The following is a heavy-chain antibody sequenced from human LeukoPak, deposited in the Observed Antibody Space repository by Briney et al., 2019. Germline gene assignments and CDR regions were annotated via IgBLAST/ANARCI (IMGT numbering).Heavy chain of an antibody. CDR1: GGSFSDYY. Sequence: SETLSLTCAVYGGSFSDYYWSWIRQPPGKGLEWIGYIYYSGSTYYNPSLKSRVTISVDTSKNQFSLKLSSVTAADTAVYYCARVSIYGMDVWGQGTTVTVSS. CDR2: IYYSGST. CDR3: ARVSIYGMDV. J-gene: IGHJ6*02. V-gene: IGHV4-30-4*01.